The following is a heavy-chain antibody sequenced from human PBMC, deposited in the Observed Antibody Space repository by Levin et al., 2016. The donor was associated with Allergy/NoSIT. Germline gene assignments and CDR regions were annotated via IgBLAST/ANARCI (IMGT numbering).Heavy chain of an antibody. J-gene: IGHJ5*02. CDR2: IYYSGSS. D-gene: IGHD3-10*01. Sequence: WIRQPPGKGLEWIGYIYYSGSSKYNPSLKSRVTISVDTSKNQFSLKLSSVTAADTAVYYCARENVFWIGGRPENWFDPWGQGTLVTVSS. CDR3: ARENVFWIGGRPENWFDP. V-gene: IGHV4-59*01.